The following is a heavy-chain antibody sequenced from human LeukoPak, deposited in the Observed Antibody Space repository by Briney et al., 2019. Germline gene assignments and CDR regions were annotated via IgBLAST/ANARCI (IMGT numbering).Heavy chain of an antibody. V-gene: IGHV3-30*18. Sequence: GRSLRLSCAASGFTFSSYGMHWVRQAPGKGLEWVTVISYDGSEIHYADSVKGRFTISRDNSKNTLYLQMNSLRTEDTAVYHCAKDCGVAGTMADWGQGTLVIVSS. D-gene: IGHD6-19*01. CDR2: ISYDGSEI. CDR3: AKDCGVAGTMAD. CDR1: GFTFSSYG. J-gene: IGHJ4*02.